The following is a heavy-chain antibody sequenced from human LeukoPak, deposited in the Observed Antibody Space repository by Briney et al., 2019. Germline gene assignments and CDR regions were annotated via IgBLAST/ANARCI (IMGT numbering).Heavy chain of an antibody. CDR1: GFTFSSYA. V-gene: IGHV3-30-3*01. CDR3: ATTPGGWSGYYDFDD. J-gene: IGHJ4*02. Sequence: PGGSLRLSCAASGFTFSSYAMHWVRQAPGKGLEWVAVISYDGSNKYYADSVKGRFTISRDNSKNTLYLQMNSLRAEDTAVYYCATTPGGWSGYYDFDDWGQGTLVTVSS. D-gene: IGHD3-3*01. CDR2: ISYDGSNK.